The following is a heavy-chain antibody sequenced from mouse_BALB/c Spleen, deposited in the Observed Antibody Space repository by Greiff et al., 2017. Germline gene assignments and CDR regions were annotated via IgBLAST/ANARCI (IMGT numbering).Heavy chain of an antibody. J-gene: IGHJ4*01. D-gene: IGHD2-4*01. Sequence: VQLQQSGAELVRSGASVKLSCTASGFNIKDYYMHWVKQRPEQGLEWIGWIDPENGDTEYAPKFQGKATMTADTSSNTAYLQLSSLTSEDTAVYYCNPDDYDEMDYWGQGTSVTVSS. CDR2: IDPENGDT. CDR3: NPDDYDEMDY. CDR1: GFNIKDYY. V-gene: IGHV14-4*02.